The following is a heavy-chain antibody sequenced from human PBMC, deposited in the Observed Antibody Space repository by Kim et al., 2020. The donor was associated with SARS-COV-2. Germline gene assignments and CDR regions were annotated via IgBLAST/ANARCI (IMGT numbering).Heavy chain of an antibody. CDR2: IYYSGST. Sequence: SETLSLTCTVSGGSISSSSYYWGWIRQPPGKGLEWIGSIYYSGSTYYNPSLKSRVTISVDTSKNQFSLKLSSVTAADTAVYYCAGPYYDSSGYYSPDYWGQGTLVTVSS. V-gene: IGHV4-39*01. CDR1: GGSISSSSYY. CDR3: AGPYYDSSGYYSPDY. D-gene: IGHD3-22*01. J-gene: IGHJ4*02.